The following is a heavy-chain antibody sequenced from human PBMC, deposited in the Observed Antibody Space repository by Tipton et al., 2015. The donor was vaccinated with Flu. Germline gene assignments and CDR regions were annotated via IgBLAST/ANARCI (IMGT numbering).Heavy chain of an antibody. V-gene: IGHV3-23*01. J-gene: IGHJ6*02. CDR2: ISGSGGST. Sequence: GSLRLSCAASGFTFSSYDMSWVRQAPGKGLEWVSAISGSGGSTHYADSVKGRFTISRGNSKNTLYLQMNSLRAEDTAVYYCAKAHYGMDVWGQGTTVTVSS. CDR3: AKAHYGMDV. CDR1: GFTFSSYD.